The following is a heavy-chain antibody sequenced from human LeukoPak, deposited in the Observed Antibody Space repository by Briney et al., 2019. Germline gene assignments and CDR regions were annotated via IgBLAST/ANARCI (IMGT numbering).Heavy chain of an antibody. CDR2: IWYDGRTK. D-gene: IGHD6-19*01. J-gene: IGHJ4*02. CDR1: GFIFSNYG. V-gene: IGHV3-33*01. CDR3: AREWGRIAVAGGPGY. Sequence: GGSLRLSCEVSGFIFSNYGMHWVRQAPGKGLEWVALIWYDGRTKFHADSVKGRFTISRDNSANTLYLQMSSLRVEDTAVYYCAREWGRIAVAGGPGYWGQGALVTVSS.